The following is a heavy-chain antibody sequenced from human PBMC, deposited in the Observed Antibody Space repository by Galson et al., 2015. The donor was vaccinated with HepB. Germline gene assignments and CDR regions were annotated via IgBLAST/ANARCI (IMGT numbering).Heavy chain of an antibody. V-gene: IGHV1-18*01. CDR2: ISAYNGNT. J-gene: IGHJ5*02. CDR3: ARADSSSWYPWFDP. CDR1: GYTFTSYG. D-gene: IGHD6-13*01. Sequence: SVKVSCKASGYTFTSYGISWVRQAPGQGLEWMGWISAYNGNTNYAQKLQGRVTMTTDTSTSTAYMELRSLRSDDTAVYYCARADSSSWYPWFDPWGQGTLVTVSS.